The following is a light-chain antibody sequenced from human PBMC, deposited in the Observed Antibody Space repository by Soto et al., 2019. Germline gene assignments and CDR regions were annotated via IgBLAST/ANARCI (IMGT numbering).Light chain of an antibody. CDR1: SSDVGAYNY. CDR2: EVS. CDR3: SSYTSSSTPSV. J-gene: IGLJ1*01. Sequence: QSVLTQPASVSGSPGQSITISCTGTSSDVGAYNYVSWYQQHPGKAPKLMIYEVSNRPSGVSNRFSGSKSGNTAPLTISGLQAEGEADYYCSSYTSSSTPSVFGTGTKVTVL. V-gene: IGLV2-14*01.